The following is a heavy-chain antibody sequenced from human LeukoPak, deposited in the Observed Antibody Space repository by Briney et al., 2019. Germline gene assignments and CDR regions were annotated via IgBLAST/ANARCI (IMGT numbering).Heavy chain of an antibody. CDR3: AKDQVGWELLDNGMDV. Sequence: GGSLRLSCAASGFTFSSYAMSWVRQAPGKGLEWVSAISGSGGSTYYADSVKGRFTISRDNSKNTLYLQMNSLRAEDTAVYYCAKDQVGWELLDNGMDVWGQGTTVTVSS. V-gene: IGHV3-23*01. D-gene: IGHD1-26*01. CDR1: GFTFSSYA. CDR2: ISGSGGST. J-gene: IGHJ6*02.